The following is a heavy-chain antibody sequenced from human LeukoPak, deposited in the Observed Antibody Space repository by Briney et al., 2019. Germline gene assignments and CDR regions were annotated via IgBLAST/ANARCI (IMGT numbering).Heavy chain of an antibody. D-gene: IGHD3-22*01. V-gene: IGHV3-48*01. Sequence: PGGTLRLSCAASGFTFSNHGMNWVRQAPGKGLEWVSYISSSGSTIYYADSVKGRFTISRDNSKNTLYLQMNSLRAEDTAVYYCAAYYYDRYYYMDVWGKGTTVTISS. J-gene: IGHJ6*03. CDR3: AAYYYDRYYYMDV. CDR1: GFTFSNHG. CDR2: ISSSGSTI.